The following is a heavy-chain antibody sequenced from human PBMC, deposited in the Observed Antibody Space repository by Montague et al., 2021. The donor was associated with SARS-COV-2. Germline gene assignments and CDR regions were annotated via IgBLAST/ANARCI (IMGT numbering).Heavy chain of an antibody. V-gene: IGHV4-31*03. Sequence: TLSLTCTVSGCSISRGGYSWSWICQNTAKGLEWIGYIYYNWCTYYDPSLRSRLTISVDTSKNRFSLKLCSVTAADTAMYYCARARVVVPTTRNWFDPWGQGTLVT. J-gene: IGHJ5*02. D-gene: IGHD2-2*01. CDR2: IYYNWCT. CDR1: GCSISRGGYS. CDR3: ARARVVVPTTRNWFDP.